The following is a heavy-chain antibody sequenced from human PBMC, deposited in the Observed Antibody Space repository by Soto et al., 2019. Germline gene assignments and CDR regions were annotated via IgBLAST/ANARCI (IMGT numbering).Heavy chain of an antibody. CDR3: ARDKMGTVTTKRGRNWFDP. CDR2: IYHSGST. V-gene: IGHV4-4*02. CDR1: GGSISSSNW. Sequence: ASETLSLTCAVSGGSISSSNWWSWVRQPPGKGLEWIGEIYHSGSTNYNPSLKSRVTISVDKSKNQFSLKLSSVTAADTAVYYCARDKMGTVTTKRGRNWFDPWGQGTLVTVSS. D-gene: IGHD4-4*01. J-gene: IGHJ5*02.